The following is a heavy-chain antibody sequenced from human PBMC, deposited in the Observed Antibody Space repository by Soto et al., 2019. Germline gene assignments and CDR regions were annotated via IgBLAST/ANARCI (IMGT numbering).Heavy chain of an antibody. V-gene: IGHV3-7*01. J-gene: IGHJ4*02. Sequence: GGSLRLSCAASGFTFSSYWMSWVRQAPGKGLEWVANIKQDGSEKYYVDSVKGRFTISRDNAKNSLYLQMNSLRAEDTAVYYSARDPVVATIYFDYWGQGTLVTFSS. D-gene: IGHD5-12*01. CDR3: ARDPVVATIYFDY. CDR2: IKQDGSEK. CDR1: GFTFSSYW.